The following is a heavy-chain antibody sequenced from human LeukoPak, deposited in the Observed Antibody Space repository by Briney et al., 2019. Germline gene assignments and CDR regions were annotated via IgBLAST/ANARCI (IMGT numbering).Heavy chain of an antibody. D-gene: IGHD3-22*01. CDR1: GGTFSSYA. J-gene: IGHJ4*02. CDR3: ARDTDSSGFDY. CDR2: IIPIFGIA. V-gene: IGHV1-69*04. Sequence: SVKVSCKASGGTFSSYAISWVRQAPGQGLEWMGRIIPIFGIANYAQKFQGRVTITADKSTSTAHMELSSLRSEDTAVYYCARDTDSSGFDYWGQGTLVTVSS.